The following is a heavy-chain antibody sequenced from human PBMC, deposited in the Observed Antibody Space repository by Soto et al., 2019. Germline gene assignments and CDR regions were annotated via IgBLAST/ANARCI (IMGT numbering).Heavy chain of an antibody. CDR3: ARLYSSSYRIGNWFDP. CDR1: GGSFSGYY. J-gene: IGHJ5*02. Sequence: SETLSLTCAVYGGSFSGYYWSWIRQPPGKGLEWIGEINHSGSTYYNPSLKSRVTISVDTSKNQFSLKLSSVTAADTAVYYCARLYSSSYRIGNWFDPWGQGTLVTVSS. V-gene: IGHV4-34*01. D-gene: IGHD6-6*01. CDR2: INHSGST.